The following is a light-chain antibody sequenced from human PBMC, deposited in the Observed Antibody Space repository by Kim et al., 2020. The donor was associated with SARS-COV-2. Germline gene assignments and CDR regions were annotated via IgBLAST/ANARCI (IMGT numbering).Light chain of an antibody. V-gene: IGKV1-39*01. CDR3: QQSYSTPRYT. CDR1: QSISSY. CDR2: AAS. Sequence: ASVGDRVTITCRASQSISSYLNWYQQKPGKAPKLLIYAASSLQSGVPSRFSGSGSGTDFTLTISSLQPEDFATYYCQQSYSTPRYTFGQGTKLEI. J-gene: IGKJ2*01.